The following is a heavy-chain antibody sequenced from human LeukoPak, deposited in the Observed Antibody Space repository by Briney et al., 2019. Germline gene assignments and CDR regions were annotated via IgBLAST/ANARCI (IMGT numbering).Heavy chain of an antibody. D-gene: IGHD3-22*01. CDR1: GYTFTSYG. V-gene: IGHV1-18*01. J-gene: IGHJ3*02. CDR2: ISAYNGNT. Sequence: ASVKVSCKASGYTFTSYGISWVRQAPEQGLEWMGWISAYNGNTNYAQKLQGRVTMTTDTSTSTAYMELRSLRSDDTAVYYCAREPITMIVVDKGAFDIWGQGTMVTVSS. CDR3: AREPITMIVVDKGAFDI.